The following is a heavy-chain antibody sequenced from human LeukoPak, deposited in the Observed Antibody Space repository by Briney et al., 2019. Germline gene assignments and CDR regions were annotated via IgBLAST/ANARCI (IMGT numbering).Heavy chain of an antibody. J-gene: IGHJ4*02. V-gene: IGHV1-2*02. CDR3: ARGAEAETSPLDF. Sequence: GASVKVSCKASRYIFSDYYMLWVRQAPGQGLEWLGWINPKSGAADYAQQFRGRVTMTRDTSINTDYMEMKRVTSDDTAVYYCARGAEAETSPLDFWGQGTLVIVS. D-gene: IGHD6-13*01. CDR2: INPKSGAA. CDR1: RYIFSDYY.